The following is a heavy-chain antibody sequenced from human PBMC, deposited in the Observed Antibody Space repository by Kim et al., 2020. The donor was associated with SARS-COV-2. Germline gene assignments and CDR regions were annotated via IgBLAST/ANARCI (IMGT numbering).Heavy chain of an antibody. Sequence: SVKVSCKASGGTFSSYTISWVRQAPGQGLEWMGRIIPILGIANYAQKFQGRVTITADKSTSTAYMELSSLRSEDTAVYYCATCGGDCYFGGWFDPWGQGTLVTVSS. V-gene: IGHV1-69*02. CDR3: ATCGGDCYFGGWFDP. CDR1: GGTFSSYT. CDR2: IIPILGIA. J-gene: IGHJ5*02. D-gene: IGHD2-21*02.